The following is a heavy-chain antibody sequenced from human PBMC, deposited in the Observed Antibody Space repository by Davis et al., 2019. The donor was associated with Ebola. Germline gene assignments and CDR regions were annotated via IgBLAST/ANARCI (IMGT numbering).Heavy chain of an antibody. CDR2: ISSSSSTM. CDR1: GFTFSDYY. D-gene: IGHD3-10*01. V-gene: IGHV3-11*04. CDR3: ARYHLGSYLKDPFDS. J-gene: IGHJ4*02. Sequence: GESLKISCAASGFTFSDYYMSWIRQAPGKGLEWVSYISSSSSTMYYADSVKGRFTISRDNAKNSLYLQMDSLRDEDTAVYFCARYHLGSYLKDPFDSWGQGTLVTVSS.